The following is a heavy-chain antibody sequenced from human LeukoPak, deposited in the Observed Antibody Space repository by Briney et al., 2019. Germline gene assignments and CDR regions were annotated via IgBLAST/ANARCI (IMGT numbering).Heavy chain of an antibody. Sequence: SETLSLTCAVYGGSFSGYYWSWIRQPPGKGLEWIGEINHSGSTNYNPSLKSRVTISVDTSKNQFSLKLSSVTAADTAVYYCARVGAARAVAGTWSLDYWGQGTLVTVSS. CDR2: INHSGST. J-gene: IGHJ4*02. CDR1: GGSFSGYY. D-gene: IGHD6-19*01. V-gene: IGHV4-34*01. CDR3: ARVGAARAVAGTWSLDY.